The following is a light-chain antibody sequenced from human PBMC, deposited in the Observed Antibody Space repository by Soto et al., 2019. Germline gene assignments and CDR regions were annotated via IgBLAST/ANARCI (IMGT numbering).Light chain of an antibody. Sequence: QSALTQPASVSGSPGQSITISCTGTSSDVGGYNYVSWYQQHPGKAPKLMIYEVSKRPSGVPDRFSGSKSGNTASLTVSGLQAEDEADYYCNLYAGSNNWVFGGGTKLIVL. CDR1: SSDVGGYNY. CDR2: EVS. V-gene: IGLV2-8*01. J-gene: IGLJ3*02. CDR3: NLYAGSNNWV.